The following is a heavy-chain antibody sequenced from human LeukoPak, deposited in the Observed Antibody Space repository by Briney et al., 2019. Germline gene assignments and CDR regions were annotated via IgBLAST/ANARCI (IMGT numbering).Heavy chain of an antibody. CDR2: ISSSSYI. CDR3: ASQRITMVRGSFDN. D-gene: IGHD3-10*01. Sequence: GGSLRLSCAASGFTFSSYSMNWVRQAPGKGLEWVSSISSSSYIYYADSVKGRFTISRDNAKNSLYLQMNSLRAEDTAVYYCASQRITMVRGSFDNWGQGTLVTVSS. CDR1: GFTFSSYS. V-gene: IGHV3-21*01. J-gene: IGHJ4*02.